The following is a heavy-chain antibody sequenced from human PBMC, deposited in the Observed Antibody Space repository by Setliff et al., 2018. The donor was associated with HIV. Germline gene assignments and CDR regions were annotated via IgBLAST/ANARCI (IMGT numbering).Heavy chain of an antibody. CDR1: GGTFSSYA. D-gene: IGHD4-17*01. CDR2: IIPILGIA. J-gene: IGHJ5*02. V-gene: IGHV1-69*10. Sequence: GASVKVSCKASGGTFSSYAISWVRQAPGQGLEWMGGIIPILGIANYAQRFQGRVTITADKSTSTAYMELSSLRSEDAAVYYCARAPGDYEVWFDPWGQGTLVTVSS. CDR3: ARAPGDYEVWFDP.